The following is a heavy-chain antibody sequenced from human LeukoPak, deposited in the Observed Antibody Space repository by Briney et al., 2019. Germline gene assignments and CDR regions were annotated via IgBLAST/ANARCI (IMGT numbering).Heavy chain of an antibody. D-gene: IGHD3-10*01. Sequence: SETLSLTCIVSGDSISPYYWNWIRQPPGKGLEWIGYIYYSGDTNYNPSLKSRVTMSVDTSKNQFSLRLTSVTAADTAVYYCARARGAESIEYWGHGTLVTVSS. J-gene: IGHJ4*01. CDR1: GDSISPYY. CDR3: ARARGAESIEY. CDR2: IYYSGDT. V-gene: IGHV4-59*01.